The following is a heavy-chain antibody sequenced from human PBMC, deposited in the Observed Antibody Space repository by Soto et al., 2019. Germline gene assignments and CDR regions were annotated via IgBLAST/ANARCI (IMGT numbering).Heavy chain of an antibody. CDR1: GFTFSSYA. D-gene: IGHD3-3*01. CDR3: AKVSDFWSGPFDY. Sequence: GGSLRLSCAAPGFTFSSYAMSWVRQAPGKGLEWVSAISGSGGSTYYADSVKGRFTISRDNSKNTLYLQMNSLRAEDTAVYYCAKVSDFWSGPFDYWGQGTLVTVSS. CDR2: ISGSGGST. V-gene: IGHV3-23*01. J-gene: IGHJ4*02.